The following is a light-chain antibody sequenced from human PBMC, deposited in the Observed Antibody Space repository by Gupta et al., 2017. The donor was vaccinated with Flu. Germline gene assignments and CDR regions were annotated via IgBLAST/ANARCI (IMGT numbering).Light chain of an antibody. CDR3: STWDDTLNGVV. CDR2: YNN. V-gene: IGLV1-44*01. Sequence: QSVMTQPPSATGTTGQEVTFSCSGSRTNIGSNTVNWYQHLPGTAPKLVIYYNNQRPSGVPDRFSVSRSGSAASLAISALRFEDEAIYYCSTWDDTLNGVVFGGGTKLTVL. J-gene: IGLJ3*02. CDR1: RTNIGSNT.